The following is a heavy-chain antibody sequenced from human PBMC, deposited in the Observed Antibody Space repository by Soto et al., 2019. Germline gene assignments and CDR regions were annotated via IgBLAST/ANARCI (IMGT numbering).Heavy chain of an antibody. D-gene: IGHD6-13*01. Sequence: SVKVSCKASGGTFSSYAISWVRQAPGQGLEWMGGIIPIFGTANYAQKFQGRVTITADKSTSTAYMELSSLRSEDTAVYYCARSEEQQLASFDYWGQGTLVTVSS. CDR2: IIPIFGTA. J-gene: IGHJ4*02. V-gene: IGHV1-69*06. CDR1: GGTFSSYA. CDR3: ARSEEQQLASFDY.